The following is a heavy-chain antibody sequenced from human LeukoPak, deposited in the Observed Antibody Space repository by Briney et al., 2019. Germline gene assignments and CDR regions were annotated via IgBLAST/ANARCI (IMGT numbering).Heavy chain of an antibody. Sequence: GGSLRLSCAASGFTFSSYSMNWVRQAPGKGLEWVSYISSSSSTIYYADSAKGRFTISRDNAKNSLYLQMNSLRAEDTAVYYCAREEWYYDSSGYYGGNAFDIWGQGTMVTVSS. CDR1: GFTFSSYS. J-gene: IGHJ3*02. CDR2: ISSSSSTI. CDR3: AREEWYYDSSGYYGGNAFDI. V-gene: IGHV3-48*01. D-gene: IGHD3-22*01.